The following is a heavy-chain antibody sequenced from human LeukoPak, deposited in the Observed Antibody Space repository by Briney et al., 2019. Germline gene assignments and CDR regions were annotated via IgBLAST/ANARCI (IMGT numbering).Heavy chain of an antibody. Sequence: ASVTVSCTASGYTFTGYYMHWVRQAPGQGLEWMGWINPNSGGTNYAQKFQGRVTMTRDTSISTAYMELSRLRSDDTAVYYCARGPHRYCSSTSCYRYNWFDPWGQGTLVTVSS. CDR2: INPNSGGT. J-gene: IGHJ5*02. D-gene: IGHD2-2*02. V-gene: IGHV1-2*02. CDR1: GYTFTGYY. CDR3: ARGPHRYCSSTSCYRYNWFDP.